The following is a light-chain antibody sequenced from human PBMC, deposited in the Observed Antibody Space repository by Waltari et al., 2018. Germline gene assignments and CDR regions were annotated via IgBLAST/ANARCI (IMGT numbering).Light chain of an antibody. J-gene: IGLJ3*02. CDR3: TSQALDGVVL. Sequence: QSALTQPASVSGSPGQSITISCTGIGSAIDDSDFVPWYQKPPGKAPRVIIYDVTNRPSGISHRFSASKSANTASLTISGLQPEDEGDYYCTSQALDGVVLFGGGTQVTV. CDR1: GSAIDDSDF. CDR2: DVT. V-gene: IGLV2-14*03.